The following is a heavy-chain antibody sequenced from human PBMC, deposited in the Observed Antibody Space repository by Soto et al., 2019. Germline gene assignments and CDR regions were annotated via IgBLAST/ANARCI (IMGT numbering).Heavy chain of an antibody. CDR2: IYWTGST. J-gene: IGHJ4*02. Sequence: QVQLQESGPGLVKPSQTLSVSCTVSGDSVGRGGHYWTWIRQRPGKGLEWIGYIYWTGSTSYNPFLKRRVAISVDRSQNQFSLKLRSVTAADTAVYYCASNAGLSSAIDHWGQGTLITVSS. D-gene: IGHD2-2*01. V-gene: IGHV4-31*02. CDR1: GDSVGRGGHY. CDR3: ASNAGLSSAIDH.